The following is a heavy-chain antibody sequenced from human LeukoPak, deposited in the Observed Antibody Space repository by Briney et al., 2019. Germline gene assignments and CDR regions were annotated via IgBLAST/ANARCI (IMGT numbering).Heavy chain of an antibody. CDR2: IYYSGST. CDR1: GGSISSYY. CDR3: ARDRSCRGGDCYYAFDI. D-gene: IGHD2-21*02. V-gene: IGHV4-59*01. Sequence: SETLSLTCTVSGGSISSYYWSWIRQPPGKGLEWIGYIYYSGSTNYNPSLKSRVTISVDTSKNQFSLKLSSVTAAGTAVYYCARDRSCRGGDCYYAFDIWGQGTMVTVSS. J-gene: IGHJ3*02.